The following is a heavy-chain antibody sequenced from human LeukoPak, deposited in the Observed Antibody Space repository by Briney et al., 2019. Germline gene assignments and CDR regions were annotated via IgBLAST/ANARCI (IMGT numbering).Heavy chain of an antibody. V-gene: IGHV3-23*01. CDR1: GFTFSSYA. CDR3: AKSVVLVVYATYYFDY. Sequence: GGSLRLSCAASGFTFSSYAMSWVRQAPGKGLEWVAAISGSGGSTYYADSVKGRFTISRDNSKNTLYLQINSLRAEDTAVYYCAKSVVLVVYATYYFDYWGQGTLVTVSS. J-gene: IGHJ4*02. D-gene: IGHD2-8*01. CDR2: ISGSGGST.